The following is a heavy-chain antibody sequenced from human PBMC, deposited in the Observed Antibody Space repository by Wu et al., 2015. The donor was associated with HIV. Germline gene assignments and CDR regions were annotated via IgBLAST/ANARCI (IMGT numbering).Heavy chain of an antibody. V-gene: IGHV1-2*02. J-gene: IGHJ4*02. Sequence: QVKLLQSGAEVKKPGASVMVSCQVSGYTFTDYYIYWVRQAPGQGLEWMGWINPNRGGTKYAKKFQGRVTLTRDTAVNTAYMELSNLKSDDTAVYYCARLQSLHGLYSNADYWGQGTLVTISS. CDR1: GYTFTDYY. CDR3: ARLQSLHGLYSNADY. D-gene: IGHD2-15*01. CDR2: INPNRGGT.